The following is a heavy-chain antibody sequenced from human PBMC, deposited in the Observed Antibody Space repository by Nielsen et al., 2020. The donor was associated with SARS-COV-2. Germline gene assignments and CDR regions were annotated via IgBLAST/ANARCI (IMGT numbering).Heavy chain of an antibody. Sequence: GESLKISCAASGFTFSTYGMHWVRQAPGKGLEWVAAISYDGSNKYYVDSVKGRFTISRDNSKNTLYLQMSNLREEDTAVYYCAKYWTAIVVVPSGGVDYWGQGTLVTVAS. CDR2: ISYDGSNK. J-gene: IGHJ4*02. CDR3: AKYWTAIVVVPSGGVDY. CDR1: GFTFSTYG. D-gene: IGHD2-15*01. V-gene: IGHV3-30*18.